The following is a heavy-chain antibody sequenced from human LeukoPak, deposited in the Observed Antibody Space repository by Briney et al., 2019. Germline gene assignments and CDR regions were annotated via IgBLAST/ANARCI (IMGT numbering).Heavy chain of an antibody. Sequence: GGSLRLSCAASGFTFSSYEMNWVRQAPGKGLEWISYIDFSGKTIHYTDSVKGRFTISRDNAKNSVSLQMNSLRAGDTAVYYCARGRGLAGSYYSFDYWGQGTLVTVSS. V-gene: IGHV3-48*03. CDR1: GFTFSSYE. D-gene: IGHD3-10*01. CDR3: ARGRGLAGSYYSFDY. J-gene: IGHJ4*02. CDR2: IDFSGKTI.